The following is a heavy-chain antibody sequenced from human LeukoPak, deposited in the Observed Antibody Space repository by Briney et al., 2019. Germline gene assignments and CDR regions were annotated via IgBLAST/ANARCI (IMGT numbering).Heavy chain of an antibody. J-gene: IGHJ3*02. CDR1: GFTFSDYY. D-gene: IGHD3-10*01. CDR3: ARVHVLLWFGELSAPLDAFDI. CDR2: ISSSSSYT. Sequence: GGSLRLSCAASGFTFSDYYMSWLRQAPGKGLEWVSYISSSSSYTNYADSVKGRFTISRDNAKNSLYLQMNSLRAEDTAVYYCARVHVLLWFGELSAPLDAFDIWGQGTMVTVSS. V-gene: IGHV3-11*05.